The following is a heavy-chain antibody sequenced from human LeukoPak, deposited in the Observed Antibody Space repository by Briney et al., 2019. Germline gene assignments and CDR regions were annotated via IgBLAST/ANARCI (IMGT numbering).Heavy chain of an antibody. J-gene: IGHJ3*01. D-gene: IGHD1-26*01. CDR3: ARERSGSYFTFDF. Sequence: GGSLRLSCAASGFTFSDFQMSWIRQAPGKGLGWVSYITNSGRSMYYGESVRGRFTISRDNAKNSLFLHMNSLRAEDTAVYFCARERSGSYFTFDFWGQGTVVTVSS. V-gene: IGHV3-11*01. CDR1: GFTFSDFQ. CDR2: ITNSGRSM.